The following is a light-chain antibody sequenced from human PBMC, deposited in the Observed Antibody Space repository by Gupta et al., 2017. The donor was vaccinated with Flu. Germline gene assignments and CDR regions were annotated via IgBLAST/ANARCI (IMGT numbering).Light chain of an antibody. J-gene: IGKJ1*01. CDR2: LGS. V-gene: IGKV2-28*01. CDR1: QSLLHSNGYNY. Sequence: DIVMTQSPLSLPVTPGEPASISCRSSQSLLHSNGYNYLDWYLQKTGQSPQLLIYLGSNRASGVPERFSGSGSGTYFTLKISRVEAEDVGVYYCMQALQTPRTFGQGTKVEIK. CDR3: MQALQTPRT.